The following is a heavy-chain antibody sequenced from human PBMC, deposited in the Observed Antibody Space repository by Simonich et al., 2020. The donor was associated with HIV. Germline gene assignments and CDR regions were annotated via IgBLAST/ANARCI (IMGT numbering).Heavy chain of an antibody. J-gene: IGHJ3*02. CDR3: ATHGPGSYSSALDI. CDR2: INPNSGGT. Sequence: GAEVKKPGASVKVSCKASGYTFTGYYMHWVRQAPGQGLEWMGWINPNSGGTNSAQKFQGRVTMTRDTSISTAYMELSRLRSDDTAVYYCATHGPGSYSSALDIWGQGTRVTVSS. CDR1: GYTFTGYY. V-gene: IGHV1-2*02. D-gene: IGHD1-26*01.